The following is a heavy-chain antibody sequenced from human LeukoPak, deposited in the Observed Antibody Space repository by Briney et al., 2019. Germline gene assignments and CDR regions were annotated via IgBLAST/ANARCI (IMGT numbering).Heavy chain of an antibody. Sequence: GGSLRLSCAASGFTFSSYWMHWVRQAPGKGLVWVSRINSDGSSTSYAYSVKGRFTISRDNAKNTLYLEMNSLRSEDTAVYYCARVRYDGSGYYYGYFDYWGQGTVVTVSS. CDR1: GFTFSSYW. D-gene: IGHD3-22*01. CDR3: ARVRYDGSGYYYGYFDY. V-gene: IGHV3-74*01. J-gene: IGHJ4*02. CDR2: INSDGSST.